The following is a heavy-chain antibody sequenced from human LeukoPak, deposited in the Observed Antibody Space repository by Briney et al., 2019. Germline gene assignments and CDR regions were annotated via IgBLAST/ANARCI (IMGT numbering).Heavy chain of an antibody. CDR3: AKDDAWLRFGE. D-gene: IGHD3-10*01. CDR1: GFTFSSYG. J-gene: IGHJ4*02. CDR2: ISPSADIK. V-gene: IGHV3-23*01. Sequence: QPGGSLRLSCAASGFTFSSYGMSWVRQAPGKGLEWVSGISPSADIKYYADSVKGRFTISRDNSKNMLYLEVISLTADDTAVYYCAKDDAWLRFGEWSQGTLVTVSS.